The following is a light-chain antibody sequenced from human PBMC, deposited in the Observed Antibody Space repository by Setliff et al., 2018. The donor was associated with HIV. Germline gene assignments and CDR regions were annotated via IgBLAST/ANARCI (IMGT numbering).Light chain of an antibody. CDR3: CSYAGSSTCV. V-gene: IGLV2-23*02. CDR2: EVT. CDR1: SSDVGTYNL. J-gene: IGLJ1*01. Sequence: QSVLTQPASVSGSPGQSIIISCTGTSSDVGTYNLVSWYQQHPGKAPKLIISEVTKRPSGVSNRFSGSKSGNTASLTISGLQAEDEADYYCCSYAGSSTCVFGTGTKV.